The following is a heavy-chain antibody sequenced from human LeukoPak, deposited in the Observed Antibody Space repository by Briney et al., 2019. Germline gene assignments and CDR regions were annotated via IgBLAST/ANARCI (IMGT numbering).Heavy chain of an antibody. D-gene: IGHD2-15*01. V-gene: IGHV3-23*01. Sequence: GGSLGLSCAVSGFTLTNHGVSWVGQAQGKGLDWVSIITGTGGRYYGDSVKGRFILSRDNSKNTVYTQMSSLRAEDTATYYCAKDYCRDGNCPFPFLDSWGQGTLVTVSS. J-gene: IGHJ4*02. CDR3: AKDYCRDGNCPFPFLDS. CDR1: GFTLTNHG. CDR2: ITGTGGR.